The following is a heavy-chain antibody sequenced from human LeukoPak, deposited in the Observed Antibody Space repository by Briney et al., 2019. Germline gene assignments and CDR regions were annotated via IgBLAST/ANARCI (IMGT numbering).Heavy chain of an antibody. Sequence: GGSLRLSCAASGFTFSSYWMHWVRQAPGKGLVWVSRINSDGSSTSYTDSVKGRFTISRDNAKNTLYLQMNSLRAEDTALYYCASLGYSKGYYYGMDVWGQGTTVTVSS. J-gene: IGHJ6*02. CDR2: INSDGSST. V-gene: IGHV3-74*01. CDR3: ASLGYSKGYYYGMDV. D-gene: IGHD4-11*01. CDR1: GFTFSSYW.